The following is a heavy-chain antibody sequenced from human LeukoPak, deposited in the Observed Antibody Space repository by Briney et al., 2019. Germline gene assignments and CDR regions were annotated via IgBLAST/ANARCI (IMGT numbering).Heavy chain of an antibody. CDR2: ISYDGSNK. CDR1: GFTVSSYG. D-gene: IGHD3-3*01. CDR3: AKAPGPLENYFDY. V-gene: IGHV3-30*18. J-gene: IGHJ4*02. Sequence: GGSLRLSCAASGFTVSSYGMHWVRQAPGKGLEGVAVISYDGSNKYYADSVKGRFTISRDNSKNTLYLQMNSLRAEDTAVYYCAKAPGPLENYFDYWGQGTLVTVSS.